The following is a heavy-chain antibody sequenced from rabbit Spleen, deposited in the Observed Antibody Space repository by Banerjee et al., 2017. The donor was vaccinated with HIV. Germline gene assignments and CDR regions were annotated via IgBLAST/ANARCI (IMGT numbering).Heavy chain of an antibody. Sequence: QEQLVESGGGLVQPQGSLTLTCKASGFSFSSSYWICWVRQAPGKGLEWIACVGISSGSTYYASWAKGRFTISKTSSTTVTLQMNSLTAADTATYFCARGYASSSGLPTYYFNLWGQGTLVTVS. D-gene: IGHD1-1*01. CDR3: ARGYASSSGLPTYYFNL. CDR1: GFSFSSSYW. CDR2: VGISSGST. J-gene: IGHJ4*01. V-gene: IGHV1S45*01.